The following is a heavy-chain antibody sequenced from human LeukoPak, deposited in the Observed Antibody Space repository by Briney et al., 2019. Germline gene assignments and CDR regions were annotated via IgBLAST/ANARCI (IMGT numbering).Heavy chain of an antibody. Sequence: GGSLRLSCAASGITFEDYAMHWVRQAPGKGLEWVSFISGDGGTTYYPDSVKGRFTISRDNSKNTLYLQMNSLRAEDTAVYYCARGAYGSGTYHDFDIWGQGTMVTVSS. CDR3: ARGAYGSGTYHDFDI. CDR2: ISGDGGTT. D-gene: IGHD3-10*01. J-gene: IGHJ3*02. CDR1: GITFEDYA. V-gene: IGHV3-43*02.